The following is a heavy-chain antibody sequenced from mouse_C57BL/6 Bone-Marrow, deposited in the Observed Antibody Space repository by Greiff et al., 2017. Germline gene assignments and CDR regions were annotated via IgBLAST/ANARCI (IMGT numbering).Heavy chain of an antibody. Sequence: VQLQQPGAELVKPGASVKMSCKASGYTFTSYWITWVKQRPGQGLEWIGDIYPGSGSTNYNEKFKSKATLTVDTSSSTSYMHLSSMTSEDSAVYYCARKGTGAMDYWGQGTSVTVSS. CDR3: ARKGTGAMDY. CDR2: IYPGSGST. J-gene: IGHJ4*01. V-gene: IGHV1-55*01. D-gene: IGHD4-1*01. CDR1: GYTFTSYW.